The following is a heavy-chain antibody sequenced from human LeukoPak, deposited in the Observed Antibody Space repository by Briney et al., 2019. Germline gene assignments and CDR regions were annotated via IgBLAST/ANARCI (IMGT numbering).Heavy chain of an antibody. CDR3: ATGVGSPSWAFDI. V-gene: IGHV1-18*01. CDR2: ISAYNGNT. D-gene: IGHD1-26*01. Sequence: ASVKVSCKASGYTFTSYGISWVRQAPGQGLEWMGWISAYNGNTNYAQKLQGRVTMTTDTSTSTVYMELSSLRSEDTAVYYCATGVGSPSWAFDIWGQGTMVTVSS. CDR1: GYTFTSYG. J-gene: IGHJ3*02.